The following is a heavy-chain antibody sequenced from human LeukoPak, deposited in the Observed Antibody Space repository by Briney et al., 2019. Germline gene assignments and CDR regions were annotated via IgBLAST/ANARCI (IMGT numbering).Heavy chain of an antibody. CDR2: IIPNLGIA. D-gene: IGHD2-15*01. Sequence: SVKVSCKASGGTFSSYGMNWVRQAPGQGLEWMGRIIPNLGIAQYAQKFQGRVTMTADKSTSTVYMELSSLRSEDTDVYYCARDSEGGVVGGLYGMDVWGQGTTVTVSS. V-gene: IGHV1-69*04. CDR1: GGTFSSYG. CDR3: ARDSEGGVVGGLYGMDV. J-gene: IGHJ6*02.